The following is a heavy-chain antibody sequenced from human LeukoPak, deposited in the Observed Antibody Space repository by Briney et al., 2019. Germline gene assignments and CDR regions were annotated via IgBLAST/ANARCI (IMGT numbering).Heavy chain of an antibody. V-gene: IGHV3-7*01. Sequence: GGTLRLSCATSGFTFSNYWMSWVRRAPGKGLEWVANIKQDGSDKYYVDSVKGRFTISRDNAKNSLYLQMNTLRAEDTAVYYCARGEGLGTTNGGYYFAYWGQGSLVIVSS. CDR2: IKQDGSDK. D-gene: IGHD1-26*01. CDR3: ARGEGLGTTNGGYYFAY. CDR1: GFTFSNYW. J-gene: IGHJ4*02.